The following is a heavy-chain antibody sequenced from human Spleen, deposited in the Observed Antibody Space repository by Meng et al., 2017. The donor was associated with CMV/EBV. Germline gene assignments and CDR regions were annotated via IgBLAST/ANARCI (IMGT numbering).Heavy chain of an antibody. V-gene: IGHV3-23*03. CDR1: GFTFSSYA. Sequence: GGYLRLSCAASGFTFSSYAMSWVRQAPGKGLEWVSVIYSGGSSTYYADSVKGRFTISRDNSKNTLYLQMNSLRAEDTAVYYCARVALGAAAVTGWFDPWGQGTLVTVSS. CDR3: ARVALGAAAVTGWFDP. CDR2: IYSGGSST. J-gene: IGHJ5*02. D-gene: IGHD6-13*01.